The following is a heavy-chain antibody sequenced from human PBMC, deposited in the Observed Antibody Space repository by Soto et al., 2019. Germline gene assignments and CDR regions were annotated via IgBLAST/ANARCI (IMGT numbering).Heavy chain of an antibody. D-gene: IGHD3-16*01. V-gene: IGHV1-2*02. CDR2: INPNSGGT. CDR3: AREPAPATPEGVDF. Sequence: ASVKISCKASGYTFSDYYIHWVRQAPGQGLEWMGWINPNSGGTKYAPKFQGGVTMTRDTSITTAYMELSRLRSGDTAVYYCAREPAPATPEGVDFWGQGTVVTVSS. CDR1: GYTFSDYY. J-gene: IGHJ4*02.